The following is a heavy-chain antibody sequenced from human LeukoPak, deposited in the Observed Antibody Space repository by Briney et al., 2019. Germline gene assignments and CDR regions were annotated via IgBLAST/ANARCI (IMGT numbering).Heavy chain of an antibody. Sequence: GGSLRLSCGAFGFSFSTYAMSWVRQAPGKGLEWVSAISGSGGSTYYADSVKGRFTISRDNSKNTLYLQMNSLRAEDTAVYYCAKFSSSWNYYYGMDVWGQGTTVTVSS. D-gene: IGHD6-13*01. V-gene: IGHV3-23*01. CDR3: AKFSSSWNYYYGMDV. CDR2: ISGSGGST. CDR1: GFSFSTYA. J-gene: IGHJ6*02.